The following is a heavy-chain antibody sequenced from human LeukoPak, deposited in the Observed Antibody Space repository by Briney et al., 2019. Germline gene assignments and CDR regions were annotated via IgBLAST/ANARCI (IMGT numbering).Heavy chain of an antibody. Sequence: GGSLRLSCAASGFTFSNYAMSWVRQAPGKGLEGVSVISGSGGRTYYADSVKGRFTVSRDNSKNTLYMQMNSLRAEDTAVYYCAKDKTHYYDSGGHYPKFDYWGQGTLVSVSS. CDR1: GFTFSNYA. J-gene: IGHJ4*02. CDR3: AKDKTHYYDSGGHYPKFDY. D-gene: IGHD3-22*01. V-gene: IGHV3-23*01. CDR2: ISGSGGRT.